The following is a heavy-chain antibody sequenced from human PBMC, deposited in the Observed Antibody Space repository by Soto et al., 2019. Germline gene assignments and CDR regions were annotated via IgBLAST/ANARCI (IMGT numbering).Heavy chain of an antibody. J-gene: IGHJ3*02. D-gene: IGHD2-21*01. Sequence: QVQLVQSGAEVKKPESSVKVSCKDSGGTFSTYSRFWVRQAPGQGLEWMGRIIPMLGVRNYAQRFQDRVTIIADKSTATVHMELSSLRSEDTALYYCTIGSWSGEVFDIWGQGTMVTVPS. CDR2: IIPMLGVR. CDR1: GGTFSTYS. V-gene: IGHV1-69*02. CDR3: TIGSWSGEVFDI.